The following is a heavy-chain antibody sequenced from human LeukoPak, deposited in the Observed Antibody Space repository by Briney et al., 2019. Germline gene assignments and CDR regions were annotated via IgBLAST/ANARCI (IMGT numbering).Heavy chain of an antibody. D-gene: IGHD3-22*01. CDR3: ASGRWSSSGYQDY. CDR1: GFTFSSYA. V-gene: IGHV3-30*14. CDR2: ISYDGSNK. Sequence: GGSLRLSCAASGFTFSSYAMHWVRQAPGKGLEWVAVISYDGSNKYYADSVKGRFTISRDNSKNTLYLQMNSLRVEDTAMYYCASGRWSSSGYQDYWGRGSLVTVSS. J-gene: IGHJ4*02.